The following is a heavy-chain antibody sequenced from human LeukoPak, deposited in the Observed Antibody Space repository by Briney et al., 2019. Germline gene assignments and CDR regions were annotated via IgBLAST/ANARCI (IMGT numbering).Heavy chain of an antibody. CDR1: GGSFSGYY. Sequence: SETLSLTCAVYGGSFSGYYWSWIRQPPGKGLEWIGEINHSGSTNYNPSLKSRVTISVDTSKNQFSLKLSSVTAADTAVYYCARASSPRVRGNWFDPWGQGTLVTVSS. J-gene: IGHJ5*02. CDR2: INHSGST. CDR3: ARASSPRVRGNWFDP. V-gene: IGHV4-34*01. D-gene: IGHD2-2*01.